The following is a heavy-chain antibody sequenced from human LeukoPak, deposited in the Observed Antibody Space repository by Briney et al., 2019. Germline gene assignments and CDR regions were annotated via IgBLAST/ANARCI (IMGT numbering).Heavy chain of an antibody. V-gene: IGHV3-30*04. CDR1: GLTFSSYA. Sequence: PGRSLRLSCAASGLTFSSYAMHWVRQAPGKGLEGVAVISYDGSNKYYADSVKGRFTISRDNSKNTLYLQMNSLRAEDTAVYYCARDLQAAAGTSGFDYWGQGTLVTVSS. CDR3: ARDLQAAAGTSGFDY. J-gene: IGHJ4*02. CDR2: ISYDGSNK. D-gene: IGHD6-13*01.